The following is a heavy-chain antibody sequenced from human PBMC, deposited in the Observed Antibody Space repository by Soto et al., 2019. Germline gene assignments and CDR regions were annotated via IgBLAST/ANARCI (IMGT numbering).Heavy chain of an antibody. Sequence: QVQLQESGPGLVKPSGTLSLTCAVSGGSISSSNWWSWVRQPPGKGLEWIGEIYHSGSTNYNPTLKRRVTTSVDKSKNQFSLKVSSVTAADTAVYYCARAGTGGYSGCDVARTYWFDPWGQGTLVTVSS. D-gene: IGHD5-12*01. CDR3: ARAGTGGYSGCDVARTYWFDP. CDR1: GGSISSSNW. J-gene: IGHJ5*02. CDR2: IYHSGST. V-gene: IGHV4-4*02.